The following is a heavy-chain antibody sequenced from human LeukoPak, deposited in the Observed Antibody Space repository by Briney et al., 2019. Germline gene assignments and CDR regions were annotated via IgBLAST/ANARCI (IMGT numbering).Heavy chain of an antibody. CDR1: GYTLTELS. Sequence: ASVKVSCKVSGYTLTELSMHWVRQAPGKGLEWMGGFDPEDGETIYAQKFQGRVTMTEDTPTDTAYMELSSLRSEDTAVYYCATSFIARVPVAFDIWGQGTMVTVST. CDR2: FDPEDGET. J-gene: IGHJ3*02. CDR3: ATSFIARVPVAFDI. V-gene: IGHV1-24*01. D-gene: IGHD2-8*02.